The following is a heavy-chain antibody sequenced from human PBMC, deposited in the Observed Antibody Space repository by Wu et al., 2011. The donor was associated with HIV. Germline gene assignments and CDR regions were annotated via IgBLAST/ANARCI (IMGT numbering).Heavy chain of an antibody. V-gene: IGHV1-24*01. CDR1: GYTFTTYD. CDR2: FDPEDGET. CDR3: ARDGDHRMGHAFDI. J-gene: IGHJ3*02. D-gene: IGHD1-14*01. Sequence: VQSGAEVKKPGASVKVSCKTSGYTFTTYDINWVRQAPGKGLEWMGSFDPEDGETIYALKFQGRVTMTEDSSTDTVYLDLNSLRSDDTAVYYCARDGDHRMGHAFDIWGQGTMVTVSS.